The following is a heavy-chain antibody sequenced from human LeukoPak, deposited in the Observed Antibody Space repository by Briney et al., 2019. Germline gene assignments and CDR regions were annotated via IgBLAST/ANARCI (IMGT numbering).Heavy chain of an antibody. J-gene: IGHJ5*02. Sequence: ASVKVSCKASGYTFTGYYMHWVRQAPGQGLEWMGWINPNSGGTNYALRFQGRVTMTRGTSINTVYMELSSLRSDDTAVYYCARDRSTTVTTNWFDPWGQGTLVTVSS. D-gene: IGHD4-17*01. CDR3: ARDRSTTVTTNWFDP. CDR2: INPNSGGT. V-gene: IGHV1-2*02. CDR1: GYTFTGYY.